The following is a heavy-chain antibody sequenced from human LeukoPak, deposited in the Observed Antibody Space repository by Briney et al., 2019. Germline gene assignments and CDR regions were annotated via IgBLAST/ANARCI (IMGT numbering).Heavy chain of an antibody. D-gene: IGHD6-19*01. CDR3: ARDAYSSGRYGWFDP. V-gene: IGHV3-53*01. J-gene: IGHJ5*02. Sequence: GGSLRLSCAASGFTVTNTYISWVRQAPGKGLEWLSVIYSGGSTYYADSVKGRFTMSRDNSKNTLYLQMNSLRAEDTAVYYCARDAYSSGRYGWFDPWGQGTLVTVSS. CDR2: IYSGGST. CDR1: GFTVTNTY.